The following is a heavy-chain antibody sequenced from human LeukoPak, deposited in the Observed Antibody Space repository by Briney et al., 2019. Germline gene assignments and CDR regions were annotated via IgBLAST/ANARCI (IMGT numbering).Heavy chain of an antibody. V-gene: IGHV3-21*01. D-gene: IGHD6-13*01. Sequence: GGSLRLSCVVSGFTFSNYTMNWVRQAPGKGLEWVSAISGNGGGIYYADSVKGRFTISRDNAKNSLYLQMNSLRAEDTAVYYCARDPIAAAGSSGYWGQGTLVTVSS. CDR2: ISGNGGGI. CDR1: GFTFSNYT. J-gene: IGHJ4*02. CDR3: ARDPIAAAGSSGY.